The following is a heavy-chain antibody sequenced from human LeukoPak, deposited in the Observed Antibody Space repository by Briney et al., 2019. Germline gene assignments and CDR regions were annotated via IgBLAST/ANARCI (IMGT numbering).Heavy chain of an antibody. CDR3: ARVPRGTYDFWSGYVNYYYYGMDV. Sequence: SETLSLTCTVSGGSISSYYWSWIRQPPGKGLEWIGYIYYSVSTNYNPSLKSRVTISVDTSKNQFSLKLSSVTAADTAVYYCARVPRGTYDFWSGYVNYYYYGMDVWGQGTTVTVSS. CDR1: GGSISSYY. D-gene: IGHD3-3*01. CDR2: IYYSVST. V-gene: IGHV4-59*08. J-gene: IGHJ6*02.